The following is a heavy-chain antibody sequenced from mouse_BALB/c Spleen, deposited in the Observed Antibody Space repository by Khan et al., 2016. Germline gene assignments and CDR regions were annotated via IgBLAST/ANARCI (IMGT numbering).Heavy chain of an antibody. CDR1: GYTFTDYY. Sequence: QVQLKQSGAELARPGASVKLSCKASGYTFTDYYINWVKQRTGQGLEWIGEIYPGSGNTYYNEKFKGKATLTADKSSSTAYMQLSSLTSEDSAVYFCARRLGQAMDYWGQGTSVTVSS. D-gene: IGHD4-1*01. J-gene: IGHJ4*01. V-gene: IGHV1-77*01. CDR3: ARRLGQAMDY. CDR2: IYPGSGNT.